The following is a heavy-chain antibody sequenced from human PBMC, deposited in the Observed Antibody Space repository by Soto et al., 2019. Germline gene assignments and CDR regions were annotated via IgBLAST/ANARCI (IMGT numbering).Heavy chain of an antibody. CDR2: IISKTDGGAI. Sequence: EVQLVESGGGLVKPGGSLRLSCAASGFAFSNAWMNWVRQTPGKGLEWVGRIISKTDGGAIHYTASVKDRFIMSRDDSRDTLYLQMNSLKTEDTAVYYCAAGTGRTDFDYWGHGTLVTVSS. D-gene: IGHD2-2*01. V-gene: IGHV3-15*01. J-gene: IGHJ4*01. CDR1: GFAFSNAW. CDR3: AAGTGRTDFDY.